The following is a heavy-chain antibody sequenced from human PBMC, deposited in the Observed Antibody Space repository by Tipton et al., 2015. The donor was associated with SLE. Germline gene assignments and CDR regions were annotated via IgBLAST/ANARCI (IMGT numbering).Heavy chain of an antibody. CDR1: GYTFTTFD. Sequence: QLVQSGAEVKKPGASVKVSCKASGYTFTTFDINWVRQASGQGLEWMGWMNPNSGNTGYAQKFQGRVTMTRNTSISTAYMDLSILRSEDTAVYFCARGVLRGSGSYVFDYWGQGPLVTVSS. V-gene: IGHV1-8*01. D-gene: IGHD3-10*01. CDR3: ARGVLRGSGSYVFDY. J-gene: IGHJ4*02. CDR2: MNPNSGNT.